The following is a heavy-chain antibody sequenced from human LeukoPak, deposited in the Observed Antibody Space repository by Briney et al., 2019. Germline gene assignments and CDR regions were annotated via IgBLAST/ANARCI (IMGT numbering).Heavy chain of an antibody. CDR2: IWYDGSNE. CDR3: ARDTHLGVVPPAMRGYNWFDT. CDR1: GXTFSSYG. V-gene: IGHV3-33*01. J-gene: IGHJ5*02. Sequence: PGGSLRLSCVASGXTFSSYGMHWVRQAPGKGLEWVAVIWYDGSNEDYADSVKGRFTISRDNSKNTLYLQMNSLRAEDTAVYYCARDTHLGVVPPAMRGYNWFDTWGQATLVTVSS. D-gene: IGHD2-2*01.